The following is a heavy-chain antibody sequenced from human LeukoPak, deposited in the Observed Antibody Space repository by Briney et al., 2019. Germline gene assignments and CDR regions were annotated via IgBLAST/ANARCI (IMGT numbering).Heavy chain of an antibody. CDR3: AREPMSGGWRDFDH. Sequence: GGSLRLSCAASGFTFSSYSMNWVRQAPGKGLEWVSSISSSSSYIYYADSVKGRFTISRDNAKNSLYLQMNSLRAEDTAVYYCAREPMSGGWRDFDHWGQGTLVTVSS. V-gene: IGHV3-21*01. D-gene: IGHD6-19*01. CDR1: GFTFSSYS. J-gene: IGHJ4*02. CDR2: ISSSSSYI.